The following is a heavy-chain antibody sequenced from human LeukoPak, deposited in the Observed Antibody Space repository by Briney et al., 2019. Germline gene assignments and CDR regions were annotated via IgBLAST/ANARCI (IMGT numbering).Heavy chain of an antibody. V-gene: IGHV4-39*07. CDR1: GGSISSRSYY. CDR3: ARGHTAMDDYYYYGMDV. D-gene: IGHD5-18*01. J-gene: IGHJ6*02. CDR2: IYYSGNT. Sequence: PSETLSLTCTVSGGSISSRSYYWGWIRQPPGKGLEWIGSIYYSGNTYCNPSLKSRVTISVDTSKNQFSLKLSSVTAADTAVYYCARGHTAMDDYYYYGMDVWGQGTTVTVSS.